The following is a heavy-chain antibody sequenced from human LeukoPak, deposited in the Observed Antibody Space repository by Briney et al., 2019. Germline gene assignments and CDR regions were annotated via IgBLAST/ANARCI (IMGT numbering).Heavy chain of an antibody. D-gene: IGHD3-10*01. J-gene: IGHJ4*02. V-gene: IGHV4-39*01. CDR2: IYYSGST. CDR1: GGSISSSSYY. CDR3: AGQPRRGVFDY. Sequence: SETLSLTCTVSGGSISSSSYYWGWIRQPPGKGLEWIGSIYYSGSTYYNPSLKSRVTISVDTSKNQFSLKLSSVTAADTAVYYCAGQPRRGVFDYWGQGTLVTVSS.